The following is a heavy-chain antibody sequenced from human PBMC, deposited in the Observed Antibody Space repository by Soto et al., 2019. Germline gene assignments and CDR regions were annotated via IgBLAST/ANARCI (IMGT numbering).Heavy chain of an antibody. CDR2: IKSKADGETK. CDR1: GFTFSHAW. Sequence: LRLSCAASGFTFSHAWMSWVRQAPGKGLEWVGRIKSKADGETKDYGAPVRGRFTISRDDSKDTLYLQMNSLRIEDTAVYYCCVVKRRDQYSTSGYWFDPWGPGTLVTVFS. V-gene: IGHV3-15*01. J-gene: IGHJ5*02. D-gene: IGHD2-15*01. CDR3: CVVKRRDQYSTSGYWFDP.